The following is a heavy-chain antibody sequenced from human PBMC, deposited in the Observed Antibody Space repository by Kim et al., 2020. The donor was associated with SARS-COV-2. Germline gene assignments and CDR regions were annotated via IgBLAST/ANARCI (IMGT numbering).Heavy chain of an antibody. Sequence: VQGRFTISRDNAKNSVYRQMNSLRAEDTAVYYCARGGRGYSGYDMGVYDYWGQGTLVTVSS. J-gene: IGHJ4*02. D-gene: IGHD5-12*01. V-gene: IGHV3-11*06. CDR3: ARGGRGYSGYDMGVYDY.